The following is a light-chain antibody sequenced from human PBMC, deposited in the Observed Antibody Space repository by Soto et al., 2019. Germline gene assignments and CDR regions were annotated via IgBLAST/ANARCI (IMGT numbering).Light chain of an antibody. V-gene: IGKV3-20*01. CDR1: QSVSSSY. CDR2: GAS. CDR3: QQYGVSSPGT. J-gene: IGKJ1*01. Sequence: EIVLTQSPGTLSLSPGERATLSCRASQSVSSSYLAWYQQKPGQAPRLLIYGASSRATGIPDRFSGSGSGTDFTLTISRLEPEDSAVYFCQQYGVSSPGTFGQGTKVDIK.